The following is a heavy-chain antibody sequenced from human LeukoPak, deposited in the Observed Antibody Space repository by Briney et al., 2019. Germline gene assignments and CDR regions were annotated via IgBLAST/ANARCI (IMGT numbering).Heavy chain of an antibody. D-gene: IGHD3-16*02. J-gene: IGHJ4*02. Sequence: GSLRLSCAASGFTFSSYSMNWVRQSPGKGLEWIGEIQPSGSIYYNPSLESRINISPDTSKNQFSLKLSSVTTADTAVYYCARGSDRYKVAYWGPGTLVTVSS. V-gene: IGHV4-34*01. CDR1: GFTFSSYS. CDR2: IQPSGSI. CDR3: ARGSDRYKVAY.